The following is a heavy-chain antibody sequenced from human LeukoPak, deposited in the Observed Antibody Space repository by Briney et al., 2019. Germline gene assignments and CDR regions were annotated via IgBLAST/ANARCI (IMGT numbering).Heavy chain of an antibody. V-gene: IGHV3-7*01. Sequence: GGSLRLSCAAYGFTFRDYWMTWVRQAPGKGPEWVANIREDGRKAYYVDSVRGRFTISRDNVKNSLYLQMSYLRTEDTAIYYCARDQVGGHYQFWGQGALVAVSS. CDR2: IREDGRKA. CDR3: ARDQVGGHYQF. D-gene: IGHD2-21*02. CDR1: GFTFRDYW. J-gene: IGHJ4*02.